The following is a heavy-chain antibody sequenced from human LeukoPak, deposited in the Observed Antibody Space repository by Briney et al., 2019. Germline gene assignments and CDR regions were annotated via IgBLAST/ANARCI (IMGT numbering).Heavy chain of an antibody. D-gene: IGHD2-15*01. CDR2: ISGSGSGGST. CDR1: GFTFSSYA. J-gene: IGHJ4*02. CDR3: ARVHVVVAATTTVGGGFDY. Sequence: GGSLRLSCAASGFTFSSYAMSWVRQAPGKGLEWVSTISGSGSGGSTYYADSVKGRFTISRDNSKNTLYLQMNSLRAEDTAVYYCARVHVVVAATTTVGGGFDYWGQGTLVTVSS. V-gene: IGHV3-23*01.